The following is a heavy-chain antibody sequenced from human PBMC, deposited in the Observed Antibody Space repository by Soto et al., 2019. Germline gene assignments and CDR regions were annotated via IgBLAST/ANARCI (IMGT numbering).Heavy chain of an antibody. D-gene: IGHD3-16*02. J-gene: IGHJ4*02. Sequence: ASVKVSCKASGGTLSSHTFSWVRQAPGQGLEWMGWMNPNSGNTGYAQKFQGRVTIIRNTSISTAYMELSSLRSEDTAVYYCARGRGREYYDYIWGSYRYLDYWGQGTLVTVSS. CDR1: GGTLSSHT. CDR2: MNPNSGNT. V-gene: IGHV1-8*01. CDR3: ARGRGREYYDYIWGSYRYLDY.